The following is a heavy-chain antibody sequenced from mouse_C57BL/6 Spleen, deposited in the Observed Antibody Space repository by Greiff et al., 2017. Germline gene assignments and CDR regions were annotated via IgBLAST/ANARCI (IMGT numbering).Heavy chain of an antibody. CDR1: GFTFSDAW. Sequence: EVMLVESGGGLVQPGGSMKLSCAASGFTFSDAWMDWVRQSPEKGLEWVAEIRNKANNHATYYAESVKGRFTISRDDSKSSVYLQMNSLRAEDTGIYYCTRRDINTVVARYFDVWGTGTTVTVSS. CDR2: IRNKANNHAT. CDR3: TRRDINTVVARYFDV. V-gene: IGHV6-6*01. D-gene: IGHD1-1*01. J-gene: IGHJ1*03.